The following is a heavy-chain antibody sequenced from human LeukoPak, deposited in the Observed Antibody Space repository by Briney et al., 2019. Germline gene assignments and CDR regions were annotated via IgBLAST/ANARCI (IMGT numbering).Heavy chain of an antibody. D-gene: IGHD1-14*01. CDR3: ARARNRYVDY. CDR1: GFTFSSYA. Sequence: GGSLRLSCAASGFTFSSYAMSWVRQAPGKGLEWVSAISGSGGSTYYADSVKGRFTISRDNAKNTLYLQMNSLRAEDTAVYYCARARNRYVDYWGQGTLVTVSS. J-gene: IGHJ4*02. CDR2: ISGSGGST. V-gene: IGHV3-23*01.